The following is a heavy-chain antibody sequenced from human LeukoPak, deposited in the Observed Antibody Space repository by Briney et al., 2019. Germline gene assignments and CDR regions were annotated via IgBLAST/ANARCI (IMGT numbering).Heavy chain of an antibody. J-gene: IGHJ4*02. V-gene: IGHV3-7*01. CDR3: VRGMDY. CDR2: IKQDGSEK. CDR1: GFTFSSYW. Sequence: GGSLSLSCAASGFTFSSYWMSWVRQAPGKGLEWVANIKQDGSEKYYVDSVRGRFTISRDNAKTSLYPQMNGLRAEDTALYYCVRGMDYWGQGTLVTVSS.